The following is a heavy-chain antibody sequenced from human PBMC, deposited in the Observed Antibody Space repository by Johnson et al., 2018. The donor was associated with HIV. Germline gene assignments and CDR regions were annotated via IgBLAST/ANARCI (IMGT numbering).Heavy chain of an antibody. V-gene: IGHV3-11*04. D-gene: IGHD6-6*01. CDR1: GFRFSDHY. Sequence: QMQLVESGGGLFKPGVSLRLSCVSSGFRFSDHYLSWIRQAPGKGLEWVSYISSSGTTIYSADSVKGRFTTSRDNTNNSLYLQMNSLRAEDTAVYYCARELGYSSSDAFDIWGQGTMVTVSS. CDR2: ISSSGTTI. CDR3: ARELGYSSSDAFDI. J-gene: IGHJ3*02.